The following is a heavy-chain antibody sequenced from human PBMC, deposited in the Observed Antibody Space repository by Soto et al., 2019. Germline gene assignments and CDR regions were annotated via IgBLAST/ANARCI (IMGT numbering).Heavy chain of an antibody. D-gene: IGHD4-17*01. V-gene: IGHV4-39*02. CDR1: GGSISTDSHY. CDR3: ARRTNYVDYSFDY. CDR2: VYYAGST. Sequence: QLQLQESGPGLVKPSDTLSLTCTVSGGSISTDSHYWVWIRQPPGKGLEWIGSVYYAGSTYKNPSLHSRVAIAVDTSKTHLDLKLKSVTAATTAAYYCARRTNYVDYSFDYWGQGTLVTVSS. J-gene: IGHJ4*02.